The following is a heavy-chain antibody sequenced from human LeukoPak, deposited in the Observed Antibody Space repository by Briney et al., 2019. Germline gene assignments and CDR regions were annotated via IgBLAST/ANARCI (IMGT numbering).Heavy chain of an antibody. V-gene: IGHV1-8*02. D-gene: IGHD3-3*01. CDR2: MNPNSGNT. Sequence: ASVKVSCKASGYTFTSYGISWVRQATGQGLEWMGWMNPNSGNTGYAQKFQGRVTMTRNTCISTAYMELSSLRSEDTAVYYCARAPSNYDFWSGYRSPFDYWGQGTLVTVSS. CDR3: ARAPSNYDFWSGYRSPFDY. J-gene: IGHJ4*02. CDR1: GYTFTSYG.